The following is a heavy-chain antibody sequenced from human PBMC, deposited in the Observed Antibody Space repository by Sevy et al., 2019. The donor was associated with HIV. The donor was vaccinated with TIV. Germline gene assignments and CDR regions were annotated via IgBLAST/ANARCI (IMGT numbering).Heavy chain of an antibody. J-gene: IGHJ4*02. Sequence: ASVKVSCKASGYTFTGYYMHWVRQAPGQGLEWMGWTNPNSGGTNYTQKFQGRVTMTRDTSISTAYMELSRLRSDDTAVYYCARGRDVNRQQLALFWGQGTLVTVSS. V-gene: IGHV1-2*02. CDR1: GYTFTGYY. CDR2: TNPNSGGT. CDR3: ARGRDVNRQQLALF. D-gene: IGHD6-13*01.